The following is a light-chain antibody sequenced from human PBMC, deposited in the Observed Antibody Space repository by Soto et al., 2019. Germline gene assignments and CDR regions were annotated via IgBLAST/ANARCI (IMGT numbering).Light chain of an antibody. CDR3: QQSYSTPT. CDR1: QSIGTY. CDR2: GAS. J-gene: IGKJ1*01. Sequence: DVQVTQSNSSLSGSVGDRVTITCRASQSIGTYLNWYHQKPGKAPQLLIYGASTLQSGVPSRFSASGSGTHFTLTINSLQPEDFGTYSCQQSYSTPTFGQGTKVDI. V-gene: IGKV1-39*01.